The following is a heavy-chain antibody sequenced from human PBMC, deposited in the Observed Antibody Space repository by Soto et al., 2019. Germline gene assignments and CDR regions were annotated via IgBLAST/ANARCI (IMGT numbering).Heavy chain of an antibody. D-gene: IGHD1-1*01. Sequence: XESLLLSCATSGFTFSSEWMHGVRQAPGKGLVWVSRINKDGSYRNYADFVEGRFTISRDDAKSELYLQMDRLRAEDTAVYYCARGGLEPFDYLGQGALVTVSS. CDR1: GFTFSSEW. CDR3: ARGGLEPFDY. CDR2: INKDGSYR. J-gene: IGHJ4*02. V-gene: IGHV3-74*01.